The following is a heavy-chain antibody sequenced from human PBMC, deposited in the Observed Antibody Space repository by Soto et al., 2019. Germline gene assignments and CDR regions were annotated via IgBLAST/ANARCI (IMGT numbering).Heavy chain of an antibody. CDR1: GFTFSTYW. D-gene: IGHD4-17*01. V-gene: IGHV3-74*01. J-gene: IGHJ6*02. CDR2: INNDGSNT. CDR3: ARDPLFGTTDCGLDV. Sequence: EVQLVESGGGLVQPGGSLRLSCAASGFTFSTYWMHWVRQPPGKGLVWVSRINNDGSNTAYADSVKGRFTISRDNAQSTLYLKMNSVRAEDTAVHYCARDPLFGTTDCGLDVWGQGTTVSVSS.